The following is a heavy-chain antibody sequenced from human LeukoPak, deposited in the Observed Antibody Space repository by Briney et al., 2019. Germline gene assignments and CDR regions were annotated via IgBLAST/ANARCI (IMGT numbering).Heavy chain of an antibody. CDR2: ISSSSSYI. D-gene: IGHD3-16*02. CDR1: GFTFSSYS. Sequence: PGGSLRLSCAASGFTFSSYSMNWVRQAPGKGLEWVSSISSSSSYIYYADSVKGRFTISRDNAKNSLYLQMNSLRAEDTAVYYCARDRRIMITFGGVIAHSWFDPWGQGTLVTVSS. V-gene: IGHV3-21*01. J-gene: IGHJ5*02. CDR3: ARDRRIMITFGGVIAHSWFDP.